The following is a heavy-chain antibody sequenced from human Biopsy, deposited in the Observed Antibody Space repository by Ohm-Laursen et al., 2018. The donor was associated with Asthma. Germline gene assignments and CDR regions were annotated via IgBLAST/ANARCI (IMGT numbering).Heavy chain of an antibody. CDR1: GFTFNSYG. CDR2: ISYDGRNK. CDR3: ARGAYYDFWSGYSRPIPGYYGMDV. Sequence: SLRLSCTASGFTFNSYGMHWVRQAPGKGLEWVAVISYDGRNKYYGDSVKGRFTISRDNSKNTVYLQMISLRVEDTSVYYCARGAYYDFWSGYSRPIPGYYGMDVWGHGTTVTVSS. V-gene: IGHV3-30*03. D-gene: IGHD3-3*01. J-gene: IGHJ6*02.